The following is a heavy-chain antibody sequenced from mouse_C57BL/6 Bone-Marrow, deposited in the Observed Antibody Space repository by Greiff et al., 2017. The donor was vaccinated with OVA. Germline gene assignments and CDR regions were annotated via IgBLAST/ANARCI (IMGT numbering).Heavy chain of an antibody. CDR1: GFSLTSYG. J-gene: IGHJ4*01. CDR2: IWSGGST. V-gene: IGHV2-2*01. D-gene: IGHD1-1*01. Sequence: VQLVESGPGLVQPSQSLSITCTVSGFSLTSYGVHWVRQSPGKGLEWLGVIWSGGSTDYNAAFISRLSISKDNSKSQVFFKMNSLQADDTAIYYCARSPYYGSSSYYAMDYWGQGTSVTVSS. CDR3: ARSPYYGSSSYYAMDY.